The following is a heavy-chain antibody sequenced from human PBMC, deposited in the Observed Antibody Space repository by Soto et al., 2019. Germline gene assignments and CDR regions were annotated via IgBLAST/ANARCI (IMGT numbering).Heavy chain of an antibody. Sequence: ASVKVSCKASGYTFTSYYMHWVRQAPGQGLEWMGIINPSGGSTSYAQKFQGRVTMTRDTSTSTVYMELSSLRSEDTAVYYCARDRLRDSSGYAIDAFDICGQGTMVTVSS. CDR1: GYTFTSYY. D-gene: IGHD3-22*01. J-gene: IGHJ3*02. V-gene: IGHV1-46*01. CDR2: INPSGGST. CDR3: ARDRLRDSSGYAIDAFDI.